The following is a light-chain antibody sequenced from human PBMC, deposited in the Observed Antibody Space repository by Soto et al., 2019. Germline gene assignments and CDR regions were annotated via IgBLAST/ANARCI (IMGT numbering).Light chain of an antibody. CDR1: RSLVYSDGNAY. V-gene: IGKV2-30*01. J-gene: IGKJ1*01. Sequence: DVVMTQSPLSLPVTLGQPASISCRSSRSLVYSDGNAYLNWFQQRPGQTPRRLIDKASNRDSGVPDRSSGRESGTDFRLPISRVESEDVRAYYCIQATGWPWTLGRGTWVAIK. CDR3: IQATGWPWT. CDR2: KAS.